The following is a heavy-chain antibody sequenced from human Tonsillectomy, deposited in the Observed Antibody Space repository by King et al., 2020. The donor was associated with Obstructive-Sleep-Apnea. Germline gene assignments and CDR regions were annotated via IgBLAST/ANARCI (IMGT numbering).Heavy chain of an antibody. V-gene: IGHV4-4*02. CDR2: IYHSGRT. CDR3: ARWGQWLVRYFDY. CDR1: GVSISSSNW. J-gene: IGHJ4*02. Sequence: VQLQESGPGLVKPSGTLSLTCAVSGVSISSSNWWSWVRQPPGKGLGLIGEIYHSGRTNYNPSLKSRVTISRDKSKNQFSLKLSSVTAADTAVYYCARWGQWLVRYFDYWGQGTLVTVSS. D-gene: IGHD6-19*01.